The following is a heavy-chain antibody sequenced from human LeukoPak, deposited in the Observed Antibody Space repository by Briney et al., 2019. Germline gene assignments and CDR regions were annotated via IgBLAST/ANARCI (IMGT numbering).Heavy chain of an antibody. CDR2: YDPEDDER. Sequence: ASVKVSCKAFVHTLRDLSIHWVRQAPGKGLEGMGGYDPEDDERIYSEKFLGRVTLTEDTSTDTAYMELTSLRSDDTAAYYCSTETAGNYWGQGTLVTVSS. J-gene: IGHJ4*02. D-gene: IGHD3-10*01. V-gene: IGHV1-24*01. CDR1: VHTLRDLS. CDR3: STETAGNY.